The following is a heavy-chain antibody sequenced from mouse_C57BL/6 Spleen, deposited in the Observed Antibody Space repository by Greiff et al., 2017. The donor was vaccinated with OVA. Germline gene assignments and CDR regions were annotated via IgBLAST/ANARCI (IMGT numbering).Heavy chain of an antibody. CDR2: ISSGGDYI. D-gene: IGHD1-1*01. J-gene: IGHJ1*03. Sequence: EVHLVESGEGLVKPGGSLKLSCAASGFTFSSYAMSWVRQTPEKRLEWVAYISSGGDYIYYADTVKGRFTISRDNARNTLYLQMSSLKSEDTAMYYCTRDGDPYYYGSSYYWYFDVWGTGTTVTVSS. CDR1: GFTFSSYA. CDR3: TRDGDPYYYGSSYYWYFDV. V-gene: IGHV5-9-1*02.